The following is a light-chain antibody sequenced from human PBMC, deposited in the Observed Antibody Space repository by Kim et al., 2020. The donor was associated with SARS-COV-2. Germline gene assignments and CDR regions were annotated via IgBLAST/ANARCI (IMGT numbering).Light chain of an antibody. V-gene: IGLV2-8*01. CDR2: DVS. CDR1: GSYAGGYNP. CDR3: SSYAGSNSVV. Sequence: GPPVSLTCQATGSYAGGYNPVPRYHQAPGKAPNLLISDVSKRPSGGTDSFSGSKSGNTASLTVSGLQAADEVDYYCSSYAGSNSVVFGGGTQLTV. J-gene: IGLJ2*01.